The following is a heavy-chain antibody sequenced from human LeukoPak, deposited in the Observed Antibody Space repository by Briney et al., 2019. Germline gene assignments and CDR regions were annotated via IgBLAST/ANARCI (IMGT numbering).Heavy chain of an antibody. Sequence: GGSLRLSCAASGFTFSSYAMSWVRQAPGKGLEWVSAISGSGGSTYYADSVKGRFTISRDNSRDTLYLQMNSLRADDTAIYYCAKAGSTAWTAVDSWGQGTLVTVSS. V-gene: IGHV3-23*01. J-gene: IGHJ4*02. D-gene: IGHD2-2*01. CDR3: AKAGSTAWTAVDS. CDR1: GFTFSSYA. CDR2: ISGSGGST.